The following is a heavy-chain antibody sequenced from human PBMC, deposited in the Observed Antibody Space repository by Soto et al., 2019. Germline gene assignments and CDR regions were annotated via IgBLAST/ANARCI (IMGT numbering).Heavy chain of an antibody. CDR2: ISYDGSNK. J-gene: IGHJ5*02. D-gene: IGHD4-17*01. CDR1: GFTFSSYG. V-gene: IGHV3-30*18. CDR3: AKDLRYGDYRGDLGFDP. Sequence: QVQLVESGGGVVQPGRSLRLSCAASGFTFSSYGMHWVRQAPGKGLEWVAVISYDGSNKYYADSVKGRFTISRDNSKNTLYLQMNSLRAEDTAVYYCAKDLRYGDYRGDLGFDPWGQGTLVTVSS.